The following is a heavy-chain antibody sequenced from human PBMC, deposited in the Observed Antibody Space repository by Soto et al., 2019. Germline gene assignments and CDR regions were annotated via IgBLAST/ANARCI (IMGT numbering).Heavy chain of an antibody. Sequence: PGGSLRLSCAASGFTFSSYAMSWVRQAPGKGLVWVSAISGSGGSTYYVDSVKGRFTISRDNSKNTLYLQMNSLRAEDTAVYYCARDQWEDQLPPEPWFDPWGQGTLVTVSS. V-gene: IGHV3-23*01. CDR1: GFTFSSYA. J-gene: IGHJ5*02. D-gene: IGHD2-2*01. CDR2: ISGSGGST. CDR3: ARDQWEDQLPPEPWFDP.